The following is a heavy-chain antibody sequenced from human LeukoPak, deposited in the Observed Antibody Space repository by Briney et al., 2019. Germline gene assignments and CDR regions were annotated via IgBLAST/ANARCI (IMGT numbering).Heavy chain of an antibody. CDR3: ISTSPIPQYYFDY. J-gene: IGHJ4*02. D-gene: IGHD2-2*01. V-gene: IGHV4-34*01. CDR2: INHSGST. Sequence: SETLSLTCAVYGGSFSGYYWSWIRQPPGKGLEWIGEINHSGSTNYNPSLKSRVTISVDTSKNQFSLKPSSVTAADTAVYYCISTSPIPQYYFDYWGQGTLVTVSS. CDR1: GGSFSGYY.